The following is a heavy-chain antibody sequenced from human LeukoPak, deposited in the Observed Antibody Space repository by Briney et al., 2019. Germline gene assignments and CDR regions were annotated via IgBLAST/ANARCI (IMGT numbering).Heavy chain of an antibody. CDR1: GFTFSSYW. CDR2: INSDGSST. D-gene: IGHD3-3*01. CDR3: ARDAYPVTYYDFWSAYFPPYYYYGMDV. Sequence: GGSLRLSCAASGFTFSSYWMHWVRQAPGKGLVWVSRINSDGSSTSYADSAKGRFTISRDNAKNTLYLQMNSLRAEDTAVYYCARDAYPVTYYDFWSAYFPPYYYYGMDVWGQGTTVTVSS. V-gene: IGHV3-74*01. J-gene: IGHJ6*02.